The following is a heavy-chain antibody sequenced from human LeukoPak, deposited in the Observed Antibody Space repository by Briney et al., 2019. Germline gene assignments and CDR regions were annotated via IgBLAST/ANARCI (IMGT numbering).Heavy chain of an antibody. CDR1: GFGFGQYE. V-gene: IGHV3-48*03. CDR2: ISVRAGTI. J-gene: IGHJ6*02. Sequence: SGGSLRLSCAASGFGFGQYEMNWVRQAPGKGLEWIAYISVRAGTIYYGDSEEGRFTISRDDAKNSLYLQMNGLRVEDTAIYYCAKDFPHYYEVPHGMDVWGQGTTVTV. D-gene: IGHD3-22*01. CDR3: AKDFPHYYEVPHGMDV.